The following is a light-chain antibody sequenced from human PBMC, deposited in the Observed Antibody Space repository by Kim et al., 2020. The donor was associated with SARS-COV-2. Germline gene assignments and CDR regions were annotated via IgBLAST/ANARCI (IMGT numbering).Light chain of an antibody. V-gene: IGLV3-19*01. CDR2: SKN. J-gene: IGLJ2*01. CDR1: SLRSSY. CDR3: NSRDSSGNHLV. Sequence: AWGQTVRITCQGDSLRSSYASLYQQKPGQAPVLVIYSKNDRPSGIPDRFSGSSSGNTASLTITGAQAEDEADYYCNSRDSSGNHLVFGGGTQLTVL.